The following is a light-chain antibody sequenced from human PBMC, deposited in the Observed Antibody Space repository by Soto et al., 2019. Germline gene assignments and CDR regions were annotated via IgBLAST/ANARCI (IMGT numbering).Light chain of an antibody. J-gene: IGLJ1*01. Sequence: QSVLTQPPSASGSPGQSVTISCTGTSSDVGGYDYVSWYQQHPGKAPKLIIYELNKRHSGVPDRFSGSKSGNTASLTISGLQAEDEADYYCSSYTSSSTYVFGTGTKVTV. CDR3: SSYTSSSTYV. CDR1: SSDVGGYDY. V-gene: IGLV2-8*01. CDR2: ELN.